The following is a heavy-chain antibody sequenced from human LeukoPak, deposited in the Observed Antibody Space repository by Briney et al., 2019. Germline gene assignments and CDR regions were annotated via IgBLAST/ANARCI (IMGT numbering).Heavy chain of an antibody. D-gene: IGHD2-2*01. CDR3: ARDVGYCSSTSCYYFDY. Sequence: GGSLRLSCAASGFTFSSYSMNWVRQAPGKGLEWVSSISSSSSYIYYADSVKGRFTISRDNAKNSLYLQMNSLRAEDTAVYYCARDVGYCSSTSCYYFDYWGQGTLVTVSS. J-gene: IGHJ4*02. CDR2: ISSSSSYI. CDR1: GFTFSSYS. V-gene: IGHV3-21*01.